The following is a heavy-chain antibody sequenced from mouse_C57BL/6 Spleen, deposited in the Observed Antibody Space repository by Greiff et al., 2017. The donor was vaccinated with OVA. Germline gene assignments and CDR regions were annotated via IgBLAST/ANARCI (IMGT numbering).Heavy chain of an antibody. CDR3: ARSGDYDDGPWFAY. CDR2: ILPGSGCT. V-gene: IGHV1-9*01. CDR1: GYTFTGYW. D-gene: IGHD2-4*01. J-gene: IGHJ3*01. Sequence: QVQLKQSGAELMKPGASVKLSCKATGYTFTGYWIAWVKQRPGHGLEWIGEILPGSGCTNYNEKFKGKATFSADTSANTAYRQLSSLTSEDSAIYYCARSGDYDDGPWFAYWGQGTLVTVSA.